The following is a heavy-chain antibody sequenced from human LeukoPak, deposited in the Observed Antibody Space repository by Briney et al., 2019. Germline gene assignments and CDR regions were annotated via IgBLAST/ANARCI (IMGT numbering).Heavy chain of an antibody. CDR1: GFSVSNNY. CDR3: AKDWPSEWHQLPDYDALDI. Sequence: GGSLRLSCEASGFSVSNNYMTWVRQAPGKGLEWVSVIYSGGTTYYGDSVEGRFTISRDNSKNTLYLQMNSLRVEDTAVYYCAKDWPSEWHQLPDYDALDIWGQGIMVTVSS. J-gene: IGHJ3*02. V-gene: IGHV3-53*01. CDR2: IYSGGTT. D-gene: IGHD2-2*01.